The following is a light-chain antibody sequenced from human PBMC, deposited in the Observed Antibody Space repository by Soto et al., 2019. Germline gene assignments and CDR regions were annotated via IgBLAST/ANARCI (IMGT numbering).Light chain of an antibody. V-gene: IGLV1-44*01. Sequence: QSVVTQPPSVSGTPGQRVTISCSGNNSNIGSSTVNWYQELPGMAPKLLIYSNNQRPSGVPDRFTGSKSGTSASLAISGLQSEDEADYYCAAWDDSLTGYVFGPGTKLTVL. CDR2: SNN. J-gene: IGLJ1*01. CDR3: AAWDDSLTGYV. CDR1: NSNIGSST.